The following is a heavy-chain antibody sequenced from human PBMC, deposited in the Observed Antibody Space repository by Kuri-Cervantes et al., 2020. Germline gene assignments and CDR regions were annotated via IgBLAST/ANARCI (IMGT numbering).Heavy chain of an antibody. V-gene: IGHV3-49*04. J-gene: IGHJ4*02. CDR3: TRDPLYYYDSSGYYYY. Sequence: GESLKISCAASGFTFSSYAMSWVRQAPGKGLEWVGFIRSKAYGGTTEYAASVKGRFIISRDDSKSIAYLQMNSLKTEDTAVYYCTRDPLYYYDSSGYYYYWGQGTLVTVSS. CDR2: IRSKAYGGTT. D-gene: IGHD3-22*01. CDR1: GFTFSSYA.